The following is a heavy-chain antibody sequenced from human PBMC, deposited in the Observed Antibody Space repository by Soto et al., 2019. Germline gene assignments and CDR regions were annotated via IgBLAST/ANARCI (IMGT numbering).Heavy chain of an antibody. Sequence: ASVQVSCKASGYTCTSYYMHWVRQAPRQGLEWMGIINPSGGSTSYAHKFQGRVTMTRGTSTSKVYMELSSLRSEDPAVYYCARRSLGAGRFDYRGQGNLVTVSS. CDR3: ARRSLGAGRFDY. J-gene: IGHJ4*02. CDR1: GYTCTSYY. D-gene: IGHD1-1*01. V-gene: IGHV1-46*01. CDR2: INPSGGST.